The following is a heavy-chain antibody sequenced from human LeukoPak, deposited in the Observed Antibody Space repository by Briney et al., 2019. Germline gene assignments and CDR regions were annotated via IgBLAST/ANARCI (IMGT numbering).Heavy chain of an antibody. D-gene: IGHD3-3*01. J-gene: IGHJ4*02. CDR3: TRLAIFGVVAPYYFDS. CDR2: IYPGDSDT. Sequence: GESLQISCKASGSSFTNYWIGWVRETPGKGLEWMGLIYPGDSDTTYSPSFQGQVTISADKSTSTAYLQWSSLRASDTAMYHCTRLAIFGVVAPYYFDSWGQGTLVTVSS. V-gene: IGHV5-51*01. CDR1: GSSFTNYW.